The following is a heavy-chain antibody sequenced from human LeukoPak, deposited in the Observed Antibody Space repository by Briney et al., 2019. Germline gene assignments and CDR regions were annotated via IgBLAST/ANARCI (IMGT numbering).Heavy chain of an antibody. V-gene: IGHV3-48*03. CDR3: ARYGDY. J-gene: IGHJ4*02. Sequence: GGSLRLSCAASGFTFSSYEMNWVRQAPGKGLEWDSYISSSGSTTYYADSVKGRFTISRDNAKNSLNLQMNSLRAEDTAVYYCARYGDYWGQGTLVTVSS. D-gene: IGHD3-10*01. CDR1: GFTFSSYE. CDR2: ISSSGSTT.